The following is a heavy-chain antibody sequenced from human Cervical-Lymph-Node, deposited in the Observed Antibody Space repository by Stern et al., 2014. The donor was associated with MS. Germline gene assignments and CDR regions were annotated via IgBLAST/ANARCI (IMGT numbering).Heavy chain of an antibody. V-gene: IGHV1-2*02. D-gene: IGHD5-18*01. CDR2: INPKNGGT. CDR3: AKEKQYTYGLDY. J-gene: IGHJ4*02. Sequence: QVQLVQSGAEVKKPGASVKVSCKASGYTFTDYYMHWVRQAPGQGLEWMGWINPKNGGTVYAPKYRGRVTMTRDTSIATSYMELSSLNSDDSAFYYCAKEKQYTYGLDYWGQGTLVTVSS. CDR1: GYTFTDYY.